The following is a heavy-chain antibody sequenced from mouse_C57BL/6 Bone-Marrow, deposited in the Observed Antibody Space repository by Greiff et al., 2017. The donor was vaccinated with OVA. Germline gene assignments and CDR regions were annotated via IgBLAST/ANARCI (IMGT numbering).Heavy chain of an antibody. CDR3: AKDYYGSSYGYWYFDV. V-gene: IGHV2-5*01. CDR2: IWRGGST. CDR1: GFSLTSYG. Sequence: VQRVESGPGLVQPSQSLSITCTVSGFSLTSYGVHWVRQSPGKGLEWLGVIWRGGSTDYNAAFMSRLSITKDNSKSQVFFKMNSLQADDTAIYYCAKDYYGSSYGYWYFDVWGTGTTVTVSS. J-gene: IGHJ1*03. D-gene: IGHD1-1*01.